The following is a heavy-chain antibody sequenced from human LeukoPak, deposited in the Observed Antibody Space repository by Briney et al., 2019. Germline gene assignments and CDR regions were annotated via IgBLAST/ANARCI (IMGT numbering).Heavy chain of an antibody. J-gene: IGHJ6*03. CDR3: AKDSAFYYIDV. Sequence: GGSLRLSCAASGFTFDDYAMHWVRQAPGKGLEWVSGISWNSGSIDYADSVKGRFTISRDNAKKSLYLQMNSLKGDDTAVYYWAKDSAFYYIDVWGKGTTVIISS. CDR2: ISWNSGSI. CDR1: GFTFDDYA. V-gene: IGHV3-9*01.